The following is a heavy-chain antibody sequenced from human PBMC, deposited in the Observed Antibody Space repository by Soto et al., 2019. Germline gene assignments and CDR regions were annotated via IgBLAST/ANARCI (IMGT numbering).Heavy chain of an antibody. D-gene: IGHD6-13*01. J-gene: IGHJ5*02. CDR3: ARDTRYSSSWYEALDP. Sequence: SETLSLTCTVSGDSISSYYWSWIRQPPGKGLEWIGYIYYSGSTNYNPSLKSRVTISVDTSKNQFSLKLSSVTAADTAVYYCARDTRYSSSWYEALDPWGQGTLVTVSS. CDR1: GDSISSYY. V-gene: IGHV4-59*01. CDR2: IYYSGST.